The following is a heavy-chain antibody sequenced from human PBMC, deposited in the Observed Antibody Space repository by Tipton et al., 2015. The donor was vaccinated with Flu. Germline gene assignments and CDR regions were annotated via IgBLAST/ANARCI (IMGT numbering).Heavy chain of an antibody. CDR2: ISGSGGST. J-gene: IGHJ4*02. Sequence: SLRLSCAASGFTFSSYAMSWVRQAPGKGLEWVSAISGSGGSTYYADSVKGRFTISRDNSKNTLYLQMNSLRAEDTAVYYCAKKWGYVDTAMVHPGIWDYGGQGTLVTVSS. CDR3: AKKWGYVDTAMVHPGIWDY. D-gene: IGHD5-18*01. V-gene: IGHV3-23*01. CDR1: GFTFSSYA.